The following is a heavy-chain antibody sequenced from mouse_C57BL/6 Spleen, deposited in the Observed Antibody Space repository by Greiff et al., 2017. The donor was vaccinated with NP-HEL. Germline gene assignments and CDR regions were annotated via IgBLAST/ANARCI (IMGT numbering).Heavy chain of an antibody. D-gene: IGHD1-1*02. CDR3: TTPMAAPYAMDY. CDR2: IDPENGDT. Sequence: VQLQQSGAELVRPGASVKLSCTASGFNIKDDYMHWVKQRPEQGLEWIGWIDPENGDTEYASKFQGKATITADTSSNTAYLQLSSLTSEDTAVYYCTTPMAAPYAMDYWGQGTSVTVSS. CDR1: GFNIKDDY. J-gene: IGHJ4*01. V-gene: IGHV14-4*01.